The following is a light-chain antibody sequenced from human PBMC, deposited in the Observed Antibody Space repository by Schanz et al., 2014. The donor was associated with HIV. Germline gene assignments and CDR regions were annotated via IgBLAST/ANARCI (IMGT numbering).Light chain of an antibody. V-gene: IGKV3D-20*02. J-gene: IGKJ2*01. Sequence: EIVLTQSPGTLSLSPGERATLSCRASQTLSSNYLAWYQQTPGQAPRLLIYGASSRATGIPDRFSGSGSGTDFTLTISSLEPEDFAVYYCQQRSNWYTFGQGTKLEIK. CDR3: QQRSNWYT. CDR1: QTLSSNY. CDR2: GAS.